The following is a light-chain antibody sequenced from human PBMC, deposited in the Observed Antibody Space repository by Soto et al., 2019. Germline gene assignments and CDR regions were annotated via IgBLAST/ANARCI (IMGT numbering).Light chain of an antibody. Sequence: EIVLTQSPGTLSLSPGERATLSCRASQSVTNNYLAWYQQKPGQAPRLLIYGASSRATGIPDRFSGSGSGTDFTHTISRLEPEDFAVYHCQQYGRSPYTFGQGTKLEIK. CDR3: QQYGRSPYT. J-gene: IGKJ2*01. CDR2: GAS. V-gene: IGKV3-20*01. CDR1: QSVTNNY.